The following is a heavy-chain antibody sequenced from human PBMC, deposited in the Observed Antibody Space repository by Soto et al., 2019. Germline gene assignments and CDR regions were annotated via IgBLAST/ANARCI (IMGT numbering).Heavy chain of an antibody. CDR2: IYYIGST. Sequence: SETLSLTCNVSGDSMSSFYWSWIRQPPGKGLEWIGYIYYIGSTNYSPSLRSRVTISVDTSKNQFSLKLNSVTAADTAVYYCTRHLERGSSGLDRPYFDLWGQGTLVTVSS. J-gene: IGHJ4*02. CDR3: TRHLERGSSGLDRPYFDL. CDR1: GDSMSSFY. V-gene: IGHV4-59*08. D-gene: IGHD1-26*01.